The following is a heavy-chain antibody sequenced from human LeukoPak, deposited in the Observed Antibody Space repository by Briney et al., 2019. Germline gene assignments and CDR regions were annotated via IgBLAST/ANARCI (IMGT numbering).Heavy chain of an antibody. Sequence: GGSLRLSCAASGFTFSIYAMSWVRHAPGKGLEWVSAISGSGGSTYYADSVKGRFTISRDNSKNTLYLQMNSLRAEDTAVYYCAKDTDYGDYAHLGYWGQGTLVTVSS. D-gene: IGHD4-17*01. CDR3: AKDTDYGDYAHLGY. CDR2: ISGSGGST. J-gene: IGHJ4*02. CDR1: GFTFSIYA. V-gene: IGHV3-23*01.